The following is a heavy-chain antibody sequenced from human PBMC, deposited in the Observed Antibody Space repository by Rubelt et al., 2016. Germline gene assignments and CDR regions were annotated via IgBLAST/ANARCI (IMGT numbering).Heavy chain of an antibody. V-gene: IGHV3-9*01. CDR2: ISWNSGSI. J-gene: IGHJ6*02. CDR1: GFTFDDYA. D-gene: IGHD4-23*01. Sequence: EVQLVESGGGLVQPGRSLRLSCAASGFTFDDYAMHWVRQAPGKGLEWVSGISWNSGSIGYADSVKGRFTISRDNATNALYLQMNSLRAEDTASYYCAKGILRWSVGYGMDVWGQGTTVTVSS. CDR3: AKGILRWSVGYGMDV.